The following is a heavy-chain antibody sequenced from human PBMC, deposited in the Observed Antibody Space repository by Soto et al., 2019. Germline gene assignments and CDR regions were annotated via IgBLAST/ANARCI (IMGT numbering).Heavy chain of an antibody. V-gene: IGHV4-39*01. CDR3: ARNLWFGESLLDY. CDR2: IYYSGST. Sequence: QLQLQESGPGLVKPSETLSLTCTVSGGSISSSSYYWGWIRQPPGKGLEWIGSIYYSGSTYYNPSLKSRVTISVDTSKNQFSLKLSSVTAADTAVYYCARNLWFGESLLDYWGQGTLVTVSS. D-gene: IGHD3-10*01. CDR1: GGSISSSSYY. J-gene: IGHJ4*02.